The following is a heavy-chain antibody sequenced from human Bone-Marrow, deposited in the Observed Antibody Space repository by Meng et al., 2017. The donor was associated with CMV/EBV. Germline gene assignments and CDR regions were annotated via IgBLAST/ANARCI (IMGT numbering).Heavy chain of an antibody. D-gene: IGHD3-10*01. V-gene: IGHV4-30-4*08. CDR3: AREGENYYYGSGSRFDP. CDR1: GGSISSGDYY. J-gene: IGHJ5*02. CDR2: INHSGST. Sequence: QVQLQGSGPGMVKPSQTLPLTWTVSGGSISSGDYYWSWIRQPPGKGLEWIGEINHSGSTNYNPSPKSRVTISVDTSKNQFSLKLSSVTAADTAVYYCAREGENYYYGSGSRFDPWGQGTLVTVSS.